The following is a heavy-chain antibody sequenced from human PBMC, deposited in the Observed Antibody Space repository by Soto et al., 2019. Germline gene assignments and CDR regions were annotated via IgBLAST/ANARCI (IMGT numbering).Heavy chain of an antibody. Sequence: QVQLVQSGAEVKKPGASVKVSCKASGYTFTTYGISWVRQAPGQGLEWVGWISAHNGNTEYAQKGQRSLTMTTDTSPSTAYMALRSLRSDDSAVYYCARGTYFDYCGQGTLVTVSS. CDR1: GYTFTTYG. J-gene: IGHJ4*02. CDR2: ISAHNGNT. CDR3: ARGTYFDY. V-gene: IGHV1-18*01.